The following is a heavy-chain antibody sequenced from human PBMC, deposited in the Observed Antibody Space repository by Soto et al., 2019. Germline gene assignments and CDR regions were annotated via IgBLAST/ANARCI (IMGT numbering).Heavy chain of an antibody. CDR1: GGTFSSYG. CDR2: IIPIFGTA. CDR3: ARGSSGSYYGRAFDI. Sequence: QVQLVQSGAEVKKPGSSMKVSCKASGGTFSSYGISWVRQAPGQGLEWMGGIIPIFGTANYAQKFQGRVTITADESTSTAYTDLSSLRSQDTAVYYCARGSSGSYYGRAFDIWGQGTVVTLSS. V-gene: IGHV1-69*01. J-gene: IGHJ3*02. D-gene: IGHD1-26*01.